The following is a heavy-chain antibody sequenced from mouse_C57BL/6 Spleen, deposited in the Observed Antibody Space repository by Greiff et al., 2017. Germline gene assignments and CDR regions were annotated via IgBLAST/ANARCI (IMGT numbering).Heavy chain of an antibody. CDR3: TTLRDGYSRFWFAY. Sequence: VQLQQSGAELVRPGASVKLSCTASGFNIKDYYMHWVKQRPDQGLEWIGRIDPEDGDTEYAPKFQGKATMTADTSSNTAYLQLSSLTSEDTAVYYCTTLRDGYSRFWFAYWGQGTLVTVSA. D-gene: IGHD2-3*01. J-gene: IGHJ3*01. V-gene: IGHV14-1*01. CDR1: GFNIKDYY. CDR2: IDPEDGDT.